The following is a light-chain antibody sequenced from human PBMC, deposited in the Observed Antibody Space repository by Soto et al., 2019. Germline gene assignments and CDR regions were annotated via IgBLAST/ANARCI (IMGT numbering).Light chain of an antibody. V-gene: IGLV3-21*03. Sequence: SYELTQPPSVSVAPGKTPTISCGGNNIGSKGVHWYQQKPGQAPVLVVYEDSDRPSGIPERFSGSNSGNTATLTISRVEAGDEADYYCQVWDKSSDQPVFGGGTKLTVL. CDR1: NIGSKG. J-gene: IGLJ2*01. CDR3: QVWDKSSDQPV. CDR2: EDS.